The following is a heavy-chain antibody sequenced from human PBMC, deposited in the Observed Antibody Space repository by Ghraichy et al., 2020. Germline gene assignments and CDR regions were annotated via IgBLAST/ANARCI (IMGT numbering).Heavy chain of an antibody. V-gene: IGHV4-39*01. D-gene: IGHD2-15*01. Sequence: SETLSLTCTVSGGSISSSSYYWGWIRQPPGKGLEWIGNIYYSGSNYYNPSLKSRVTISVDTSKNQFSLKLSSVTTADTAVYYCARQGWQNWFDPWGQGTLVTVSS. CDR1: GGSISSSSYY. CDR3: ARQGWQNWFDP. CDR2: IYYSGSN. J-gene: IGHJ5*02.